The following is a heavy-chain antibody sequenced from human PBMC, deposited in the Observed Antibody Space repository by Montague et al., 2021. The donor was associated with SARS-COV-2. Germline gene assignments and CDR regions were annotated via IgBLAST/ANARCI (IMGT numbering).Heavy chain of an antibody. CDR3: ARLYIQKTLVGASRRRWFDP. CDR2: ISYTGST. Sequence: SETLSLTCSVSGDSMSGSNSYWGWIRQPPGKGLESIGSISYTGSTSYNASLKSRVTISVDTSKNEFSLRLSSVTASDTAVYYCARLYIQKTLVGASRRRWFDPGGQGTRGTVSS. CDR1: GDSMSGSNSY. V-gene: IGHV4-39*01. J-gene: IGHJ5*02. D-gene: IGHD1-26*01.